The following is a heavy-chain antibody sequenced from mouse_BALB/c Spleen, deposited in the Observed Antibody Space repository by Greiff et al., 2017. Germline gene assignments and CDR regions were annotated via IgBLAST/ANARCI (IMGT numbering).Heavy chain of an antibody. CDR3: AREGFYPLYAMDY. CDR1: GFNIKDTY. CDR2: IDPANGNT. Sequence: EVKLVESGAELVKPGASVKLSCTASGFNIKDTYMHWVKQRPEQGLEWIGRIDPANGNTKYDPKFQGKATITADTSSNTAYLQLSSLTSEDTAVYYCAREGFYPLYAMDYWGQGTSVTVSS. D-gene: IGHD1-1*01. V-gene: IGHV14-3*02. J-gene: IGHJ4*01.